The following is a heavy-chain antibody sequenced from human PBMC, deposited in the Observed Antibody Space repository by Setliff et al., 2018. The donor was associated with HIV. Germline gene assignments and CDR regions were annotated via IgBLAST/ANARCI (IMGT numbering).Heavy chain of an antibody. CDR3: ARHRSYGDYDPNWFDP. CDR1: GGSISSASYF. CDR2: VYYSGST. V-gene: IGHV4-39*01. D-gene: IGHD4-17*01. Sequence: SETLSLTCTVSGGSISSASYFWGWIRQSPGRGLEWIGSVYYSGSTYYNPSLRSRITISVDMSKNQFSLKLNSVTAADTAVYYCARHRSYGDYDPNWFDPWGQGTLVTVSS. J-gene: IGHJ5*02.